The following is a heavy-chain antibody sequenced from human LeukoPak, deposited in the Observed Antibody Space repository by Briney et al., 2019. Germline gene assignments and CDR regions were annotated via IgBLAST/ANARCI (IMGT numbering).Heavy chain of an antibody. Sequence: SQTLSLTCTVSGGSISSDDYYWSWIRQHPGKGLEWIGYIYHSGKPYYNPSLKSRIVMSIDTSENQFSLKLSSVTAADTAMYYCARVTLTSGAAIDIWGQGTVVTVSS. D-gene: IGHD1-14*01. CDR2: IYHSGKP. V-gene: IGHV4-31*03. CDR1: GGSISSDDYY. CDR3: ARVTLTSGAAIDI. J-gene: IGHJ3*02.